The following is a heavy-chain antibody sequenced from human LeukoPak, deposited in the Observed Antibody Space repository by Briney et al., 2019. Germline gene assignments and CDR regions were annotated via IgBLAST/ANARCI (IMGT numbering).Heavy chain of an antibody. CDR1: GGSISSSSYY. Sequence: SKTLSLTCTVSGGSISSSSYYWGWIRQPPGKGLEWIGSIYYSGSTYYNPSLKSRVTISVDTPKNQFSLKLSSETAADTAVYYCARHGLQVDAFDIWGQGTMVTVSS. CDR3: ARHGLQVDAFDI. D-gene: IGHD4-11*01. V-gene: IGHV4-39*01. J-gene: IGHJ3*02. CDR2: IYYSGST.